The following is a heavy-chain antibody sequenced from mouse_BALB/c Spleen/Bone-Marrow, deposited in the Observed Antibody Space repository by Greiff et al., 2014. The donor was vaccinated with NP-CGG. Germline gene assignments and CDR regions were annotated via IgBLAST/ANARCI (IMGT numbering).Heavy chain of an antibody. CDR1: GYSFTDYN. J-gene: IGHJ3*01. D-gene: IGHD2-3*01. V-gene: IGHV1S135*01. CDR3: ARDGYYVGFAY. CDR2: IDPYNGDT. Sequence: VQLQQPGPELVKPGASVKVSCKASGYSFTDYNMYWVKQSHGKSLESIGYIDPYNGDTSHNQKFKGRATLTVDKSSNTAFMHLNSLTSEDSAVYYCARDGYYVGFAYWGQGTLVTVSA.